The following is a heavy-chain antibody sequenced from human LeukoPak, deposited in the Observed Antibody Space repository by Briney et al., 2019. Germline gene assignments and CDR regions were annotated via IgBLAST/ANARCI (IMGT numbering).Heavy chain of an antibody. CDR1: GFTFSSYT. Sequence: GGSLRLSCAASGFTFSSYTMNWVRQAPGKGLEWVSSISSITSYIYYADSVKGRFTISRDNAKNSLYLQMNSLRAEDTAVYCCARDRYGDYSIDYWGQGTLVTVSS. D-gene: IGHD4-17*01. CDR2: ISSITSYI. CDR3: ARDRYGDYSIDY. V-gene: IGHV3-21*01. J-gene: IGHJ4*02.